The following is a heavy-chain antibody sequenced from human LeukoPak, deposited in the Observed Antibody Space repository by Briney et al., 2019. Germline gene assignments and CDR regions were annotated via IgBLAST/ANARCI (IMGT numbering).Heavy chain of an antibody. Sequence: ETLSLTCAVYGGSFSGYYWSWVRHAPGEGLEWVGRIKSKTNGGTTDYAAPVKGRFTISRDDSKNTLHLQMNSLKTEDTAVYYCASVSSGGYYRGDNDYWGQGTLVTVSS. CDR1: GGSFSGYY. V-gene: IGHV3-15*01. CDR2: IKSKTNGGTT. J-gene: IGHJ4*02. CDR3: ASVSSGGYYRGDNDY. D-gene: IGHD3-22*01.